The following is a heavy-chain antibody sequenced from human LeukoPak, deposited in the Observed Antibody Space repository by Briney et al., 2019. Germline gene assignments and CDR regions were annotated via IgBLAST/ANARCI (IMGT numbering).Heavy chain of an antibody. CDR3: ARDMVRGRGWFDP. J-gene: IGHJ5*02. V-gene: IGHV4-38-2*02. CDR1: GYSISSGYY. CDR2: IYHSGST. D-gene: IGHD3-10*01. Sequence: PSETLSLTCAVSGYSISSGYYWGWIRQPPGKGLEWIGSIYHSGSTYYNPSLKSRVTISVDTSKNQFSLKLSSVTAADTAVYYCARDMVRGRGWFDPWGQGTLVTVSS.